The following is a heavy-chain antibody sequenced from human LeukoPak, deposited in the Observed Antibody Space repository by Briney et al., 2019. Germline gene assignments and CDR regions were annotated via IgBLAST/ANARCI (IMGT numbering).Heavy chain of an antibody. CDR1: GFTFSYYG. CDR3: ARSLRVRGVPDYMDV. Sequence: GGSLRLSCAASGFTFSYYGMHWVRQAPGKGLEWVSVIHKSAITYYADTVKGRFTISRDNSKNTLYLQMNSLRAEDTAVYYCARSLRVRGVPDYMDVWGKGTTVIISS. V-gene: IGHV3-53*01. D-gene: IGHD3-10*01. CDR2: IHKSAIT. J-gene: IGHJ6*03.